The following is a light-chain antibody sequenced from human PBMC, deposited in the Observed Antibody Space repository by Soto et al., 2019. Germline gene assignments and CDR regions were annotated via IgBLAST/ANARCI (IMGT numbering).Light chain of an antibody. CDR3: SSYADTNNLV. CDR1: SRDIEAYDY. J-gene: IGLJ2*01. V-gene: IGLV2-8*01. Sequence: QSALTQPRSVSGSPGQSVAISCTGTSRDIEAYDYVSWYQQHPGKAPKLIISEVNKRPSGVSYRFSGSKSGNTASLTVSGLQAEDEADYYCSSYADTNNLVFGGGTQLTVL. CDR2: EVN.